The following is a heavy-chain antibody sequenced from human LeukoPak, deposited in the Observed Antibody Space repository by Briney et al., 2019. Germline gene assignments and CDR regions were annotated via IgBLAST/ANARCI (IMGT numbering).Heavy chain of an antibody. J-gene: IGHJ4*02. CDR1: GFTFSSYT. CDR3: AKEAHYYDSSGYYYVPSFDY. CDR2: ISGSGGST. Sequence: GGSLRLSCAASGFTFSSYTMSWVRQAPGKGLEWVPAISGSGGSTYYADSVKGRFTISRDNSKNTLYLQMNSLRAEDTAVYYCAKEAHYYDSSGYYYVPSFDYWGQGTLVTVSS. V-gene: IGHV3-23*01. D-gene: IGHD3-22*01.